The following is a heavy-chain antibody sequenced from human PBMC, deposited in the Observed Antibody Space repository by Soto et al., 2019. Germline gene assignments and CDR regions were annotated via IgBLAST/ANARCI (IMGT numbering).Heavy chain of an antibody. D-gene: IGHD3-16*01. CDR3: ATAGLLGGDGDY. CDR1: GYTFTSYY. CDR2: INPDGGAT. J-gene: IGHJ4*02. V-gene: IGHV1-46*01. Sequence: QVQLVQSGAEVKKPGASVKVSCKASGYTFTSYYIHWVRQAPGQGLEWMGIINPDGGATTYSQRFQGRVTMTRDTSTSTVYMELSSLRSEDTAVYYCATAGLLGGDGDYWGQGTLVTVSS.